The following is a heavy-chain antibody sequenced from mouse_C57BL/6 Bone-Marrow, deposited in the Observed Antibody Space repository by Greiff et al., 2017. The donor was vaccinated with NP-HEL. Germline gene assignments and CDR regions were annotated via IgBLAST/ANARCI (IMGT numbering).Heavy chain of an antibody. Sequence: EVQRVESGGGLVQPKGSLKLSCAASGFTFNTYAMHWVRQAPGKGLEWVARIRSKSSNYATYYADSVKDRFTISRDDSQSMLYLQMNNLKTEDTAMYYCVRGNYYGSSYPYWYFDVWGTGTTVTVSS. CDR3: VRGNYYGSSYPYWYFDV. V-gene: IGHV10-3*01. D-gene: IGHD1-1*01. CDR1: GFTFNTYA. J-gene: IGHJ1*03. CDR2: IRSKSSNYAT.